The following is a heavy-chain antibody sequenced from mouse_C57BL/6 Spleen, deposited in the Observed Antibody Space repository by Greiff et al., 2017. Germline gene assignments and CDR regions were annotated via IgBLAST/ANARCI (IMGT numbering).Heavy chain of an antibody. CDR1: GFNIKDDY. V-gene: IGHV14-4*01. CDR2: IDPENGDT. CDR3: TTGSIYYDYDGDY. Sequence: EVQLQQSGAELVRPGASVKLSCTASGFNIKDDYMHWVKQRPEQGLEWIGWIDPENGDTEYASKFQGKATITADTSSNTAYLQLSSLTSEDTAVYYCTTGSIYYDYDGDYWGQGTTLTVSS. J-gene: IGHJ2*01. D-gene: IGHD2-4*01.